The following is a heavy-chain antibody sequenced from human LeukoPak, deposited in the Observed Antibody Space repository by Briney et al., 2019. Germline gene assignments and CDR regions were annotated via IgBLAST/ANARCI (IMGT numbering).Heavy chain of an antibody. CDR3: ARDPRTVRI. CDR2: ISGRGSTI. V-gene: IGHV3-48*03. J-gene: IGHJ4*02. CDR1: GFTFSSYE. D-gene: IGHD1-1*01. Sequence: PGGSLRLSCAASGFTFSSYEMNWVRQAPGKGLEWVSYISGRGSTIYYADSVKGRFTISRDNAKNSLYLQMNSLRVEDTAVYYCARDPRTVRIWGQGTLVTVSS.